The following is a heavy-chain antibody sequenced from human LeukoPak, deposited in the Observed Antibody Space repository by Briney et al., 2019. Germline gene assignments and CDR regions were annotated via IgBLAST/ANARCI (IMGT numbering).Heavy chain of an antibody. CDR1: GGSSSGYY. J-gene: IGHJ4*02. Sequence: SETLSLTCAVYGGSSSGYYWSWIRQPPGKGLEWIGEINHSGSTNYNPSLKSRVTISVDTSKNQFSLKLSSVTAADTAVYYCARYYYGSGSYYRKPGFDYWGQGTLVTVSS. CDR2: INHSGST. V-gene: IGHV4-34*01. D-gene: IGHD3-10*01. CDR3: ARYYYGSGSYYRKPGFDY.